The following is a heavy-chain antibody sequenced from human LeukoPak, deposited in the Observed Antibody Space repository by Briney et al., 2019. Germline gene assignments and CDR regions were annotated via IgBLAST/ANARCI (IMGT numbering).Heavy chain of an antibody. Sequence: SETLSLTCTVSGGSISSYYWSWIRQPPGKGLEWIGCIYYSGSTNYNPSLKSRVTISVDTSKNQFSLKLSSVTAADTAVYYCARAQVTTPLTFDYWGQGTLVTVSS. J-gene: IGHJ4*02. CDR2: IYYSGST. D-gene: IGHD4-17*01. V-gene: IGHV4-59*01. CDR3: ARAQVTTPLTFDY. CDR1: GGSISSYY.